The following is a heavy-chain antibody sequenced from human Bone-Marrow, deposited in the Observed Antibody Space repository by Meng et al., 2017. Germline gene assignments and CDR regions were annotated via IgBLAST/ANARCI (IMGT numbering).Heavy chain of an antibody. J-gene: IGHJ4*02. CDR2: IYYSGST. V-gene: IGHV4-39*07. CDR1: GGSISILSYY. D-gene: IGHD3-10*01. Sequence: QLQLQESGPGLVKPSETLASTCTVSGGSISILSYYWGWIRQPPGEGLEWIGSIYYSGSTDYNPSLKSRVTISVDTSKNQFSLKLTSATAADTAVYYCARDAEARGYFDYWGQGTLVTVSS. CDR3: ARDAEARGYFDY.